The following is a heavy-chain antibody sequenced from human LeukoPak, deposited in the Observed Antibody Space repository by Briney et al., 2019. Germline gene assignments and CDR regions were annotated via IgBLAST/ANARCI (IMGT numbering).Heavy chain of an antibody. CDR3: GAGRQCVRARDI. Sequence: GGSLRLSCADPLFTPSSSIWYWGPQAPGKGLEWISYISSSSTIIKYADSVRGRFTISRDDARESLYLQMSSLRADDTAIYYCGAGRQCVRARDIWGQGTLVTVSS. D-gene: IGHD6-19*01. CDR2: ISSSSTII. CDR1: LFTPSSSI. J-gene: IGHJ3*02. V-gene: IGHV3-48*04.